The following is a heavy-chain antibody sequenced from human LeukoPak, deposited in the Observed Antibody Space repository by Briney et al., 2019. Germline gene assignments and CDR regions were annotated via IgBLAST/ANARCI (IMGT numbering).Heavy chain of an antibody. Sequence: GSLRLSCAASGFTFATYAMHLVRQAPGKGLEYVSLIFGDGETTHYADSVKGRFTISRDNSKNSLYLQMNNLKTDDTAFYYCAQDWWGSYLSWGRGTLVTVSS. CDR3: AQDWWGSYLS. V-gene: IGHV3-43*02. J-gene: IGHJ4*02. D-gene: IGHD1-26*01. CDR2: IFGDGETT. CDR1: GFTFATYA.